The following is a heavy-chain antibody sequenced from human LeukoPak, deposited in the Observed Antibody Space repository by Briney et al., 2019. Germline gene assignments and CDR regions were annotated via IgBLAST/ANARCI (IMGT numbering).Heavy chain of an antibody. Sequence: GGSLRLSCATSGFTFSGSAMHWVRQASGKGLEWVGRIRDKTNSYATAYAASVKGRFAISRDDSKSTAYLQMNSLKTEDTAVYYCTSLCGFNCEYPFDYWGQGTLITVSS. CDR3: TSLCGFNCEYPFDY. CDR2: IRDKTNSYAT. V-gene: IGHV3-73*01. J-gene: IGHJ4*02. CDR1: GFTFSGSA. D-gene: IGHD1-20*01.